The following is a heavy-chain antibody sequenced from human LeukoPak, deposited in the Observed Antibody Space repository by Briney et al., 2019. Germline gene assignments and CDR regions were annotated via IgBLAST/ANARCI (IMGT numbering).Heavy chain of an antibody. J-gene: IGHJ4*02. V-gene: IGHV3-48*02. CDR3: ARPLYYYGSGDD. Sequence: GGSLRLSCAASGFTFSTYSMNWVRQAPGKGLEWVSYISSSSSTIYYADSVKGRFTISRDNAKNSLFLQRNSLRDEDTAVYYCARPLYYYGSGDDWGQGTLVTVSS. CDR2: ISSSSSTI. CDR1: GFTFSTYS. D-gene: IGHD3-10*01.